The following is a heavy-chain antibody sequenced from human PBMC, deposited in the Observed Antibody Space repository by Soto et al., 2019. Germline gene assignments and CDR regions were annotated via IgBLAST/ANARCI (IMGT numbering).Heavy chain of an antibody. CDR1: GYSISSGYY. CDR2: IYHGGST. CDR3: ARVGPWVPYYYDSSPYTFEKWFDT. J-gene: IGHJ5*02. D-gene: IGHD3-22*01. V-gene: IGHV4-38-2*01. Sequence: XESLSLTCAVSGYSISSGYYWGWLRQPPGKGLEWIVIIYHGGSTYYNPSLNSRVTLSIDMTNNHVSLILNSVTAADTAVYYCARVGPWVPYYYDSSPYTFEKWFDTWGQGTLVTVSS.